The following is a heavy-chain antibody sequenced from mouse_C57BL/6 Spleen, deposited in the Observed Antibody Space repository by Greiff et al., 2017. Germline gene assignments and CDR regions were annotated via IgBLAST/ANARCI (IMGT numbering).Heavy chain of an antibody. Sequence: VQLQQSGPELVKPGASVKISCKASGYAFSSSWMNWVKQRPGKGLEWIGRIYPGDGDTNYNGKFKGKATLTADKSSSTAYMQLSSLTSEDSAVYFCARYAQLGLYAMDYWGQGTSVTVSS. V-gene: IGHV1-82*01. CDR3: ARYAQLGLYAMDY. D-gene: IGHD4-1*02. CDR1: GYAFSSSW. J-gene: IGHJ4*01. CDR2: IYPGDGDT.